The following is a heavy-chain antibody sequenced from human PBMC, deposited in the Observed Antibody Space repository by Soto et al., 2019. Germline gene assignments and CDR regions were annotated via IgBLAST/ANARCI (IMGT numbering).Heavy chain of an antibody. V-gene: IGHV4-34*01. J-gene: IGHJ6*03. CDR2: INHSGNN. Sequence: SRSCWSRIHQTQGKGLEWIGEINHSGNNNYNPSLKSRVSISLDTSKNHISLKLSSVTAADTAVYYCASQTSFGELLSPLYYMDVWGKGTTVTVSS. D-gene: IGHD3-10*01. CDR1: SRSC. CDR3: ASQTSFGELLSPLYYMDV.